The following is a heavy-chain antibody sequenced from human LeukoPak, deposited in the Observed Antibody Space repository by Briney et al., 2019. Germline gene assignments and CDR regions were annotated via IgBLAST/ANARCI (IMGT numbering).Heavy chain of an antibody. CDR1: GGSISSSSYY. V-gene: IGHV4-39*01. Sequence: SETLSLTCTVSGGSISSSSYYWGWLRQPPGKGLEWIGSIYYSGSTYYNPSLKSRVTISVDTSKNQFSLKLSSVTAADTAVYYCARPATYTADDYWGQGTLVTVS. CDR3: ARPATYTADDY. D-gene: IGHD3-16*01. CDR2: IYYSGST. J-gene: IGHJ4*02.